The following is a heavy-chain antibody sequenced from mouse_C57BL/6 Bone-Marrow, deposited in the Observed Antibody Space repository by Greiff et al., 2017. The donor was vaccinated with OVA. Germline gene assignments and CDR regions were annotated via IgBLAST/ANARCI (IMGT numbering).Heavy chain of an antibody. CDR1: GYTFTSYW. CDR3: AEGIYDYDEYAMDY. D-gene: IGHD2-4*01. J-gene: IGHJ4*01. Sequence: VQLQQPGAELVKPGASVKLSCKASGYTFTSYWMHWVKQRPGQGLEWIGMIHPNSGSTNYNEKFKSKATLTVDKSSSTAYMQLSSLTSEDSAVXYCAEGIYDYDEYAMDYWGQGTSVTVSS. CDR2: IHPNSGST. V-gene: IGHV1-64*01.